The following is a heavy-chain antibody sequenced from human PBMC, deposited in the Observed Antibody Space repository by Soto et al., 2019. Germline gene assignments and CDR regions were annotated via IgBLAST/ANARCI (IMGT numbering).Heavy chain of an antibody. Sequence: PGGSLRLSCAASGFTFSSYDMHWVRQATGKGLEWVSAIGTAGDTYYPGSVKGRFTISRENAKNSLYLQMNSLRAEDTAVYYCARDRVTMVRGHDRISYYYSGMDVWGQGTTVTVSS. CDR1: GFTFSSYD. V-gene: IGHV3-13*01. D-gene: IGHD3-10*01. CDR2: IGTAGDT. CDR3: ARDRVTMVRGHDRISYYYSGMDV. J-gene: IGHJ6*02.